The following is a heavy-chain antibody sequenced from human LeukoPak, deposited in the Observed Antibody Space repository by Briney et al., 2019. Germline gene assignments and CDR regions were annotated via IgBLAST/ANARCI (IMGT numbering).Heavy chain of an antibody. D-gene: IGHD6-19*01. V-gene: IGHV3-64*01. CDR3: AKDFYSSGWTIDY. CDR2: ISSNGGST. Sequence: GGSLRLSCAASGFTFSSYAMHWVRQAPGKGLEYVSAISSNGGSTYYANSVKGRFTISRDNSKNTLYLQMNSLRAEDTAVYYCAKDFYSSGWTIDYWGQGTLVTVSS. J-gene: IGHJ4*02. CDR1: GFTFSSYA.